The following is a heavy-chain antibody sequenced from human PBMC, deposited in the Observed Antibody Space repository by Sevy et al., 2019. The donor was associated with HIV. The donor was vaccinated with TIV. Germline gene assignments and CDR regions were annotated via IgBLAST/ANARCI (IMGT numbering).Heavy chain of an antibody. CDR3: ERSTGSAGGHPFDY. V-gene: IGHV1-18*04. Sequence: ASVKVSCKASVCTFTSYGISWVRQAPGQGLEWMGWISAYNGNTNYAQKLHGRVTMTTDTSNNTAYMELRRLSSDGTAEYDCERSTGSAGGHPFDYWGQGTLVTVSS. D-gene: IGHD3-16*01. J-gene: IGHJ4*02. CDR2: ISAYNGNT. CDR1: VCTFTSYG.